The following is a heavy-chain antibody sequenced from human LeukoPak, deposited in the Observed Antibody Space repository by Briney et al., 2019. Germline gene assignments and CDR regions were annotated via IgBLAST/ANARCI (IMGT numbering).Heavy chain of an antibody. CDR3: AGDHYDSKAFDI. V-gene: IGHV3-21*04. D-gene: IGHD3-22*01. J-gene: IGHJ3*02. Sequence: GGSLRLSCAASGFTFSSYSMNWVRQAPGKGLEWVSSISSSSSYIYYADSVKGRFTISRDNSKNTLYLQMNSLRAEDTAVYYCAGDHYDSKAFDIWGQGTVVTVSS. CDR1: GFTFSSYS. CDR2: ISSSSSYI.